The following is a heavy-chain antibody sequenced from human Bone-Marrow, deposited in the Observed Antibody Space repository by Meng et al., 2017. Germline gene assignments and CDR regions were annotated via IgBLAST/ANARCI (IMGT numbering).Heavy chain of an antibody. CDR1: GFSLSTSGVG. V-gene: IGHV2-5*01. CDR3: AHRVMVRGVLNNWFDP. CDR2: IYWNDDK. D-gene: IGHD3-10*01. J-gene: IGHJ5*02. Sequence: QFTLKESGPTLVKPTQTLTLTCTFSGFSLSTSGVGVGWIRQPPGKALEWLALIYWNDDKRYSPSLKSRLTITKDTSKNQVVLTMTNMDSVDTATYYCAHRVMVRGVLNNWFDPWGQGTLVTVSS.